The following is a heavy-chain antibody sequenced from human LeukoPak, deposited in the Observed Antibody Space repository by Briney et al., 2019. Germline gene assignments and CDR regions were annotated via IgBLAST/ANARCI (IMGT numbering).Heavy chain of an antibody. CDR2: IYSGGST. D-gene: IGHD3-3*01. V-gene: IGHV3-53*01. CDR3: ARVPEYYDFWSGY. J-gene: IGHJ4*02. Sequence: GGSLRLSCAASGFTVSSNYMSWVRQAPGKGLEWVSVIYSGGSTYYADSVKGRFTISRDNSKNTLYLQMNSLRAEDTAVYYCARVPEYYDFWSGYWGQGTLVTVSS. CDR1: GFTVSSNY.